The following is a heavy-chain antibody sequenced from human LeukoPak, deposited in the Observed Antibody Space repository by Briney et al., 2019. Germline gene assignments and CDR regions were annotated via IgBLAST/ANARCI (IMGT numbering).Heavy chain of an antibody. J-gene: IGHJ6*03. CDR1: GLTFSDAW. V-gene: IGHV3-30*01. Sequence: GGSLRLSCVLSGLTFSDAWISWVRQAPGKGLEWVAVISYDGSNKYYADSVKGRFTISRDNSKNTLYLQMNSLRAEDTAVYYCARDRWDCSSTSCYTNYYYYMDVWGKGTTVTVSS. CDR3: ARDRWDCSSTSCYTNYYYYMDV. CDR2: ISYDGSNK. D-gene: IGHD2-2*02.